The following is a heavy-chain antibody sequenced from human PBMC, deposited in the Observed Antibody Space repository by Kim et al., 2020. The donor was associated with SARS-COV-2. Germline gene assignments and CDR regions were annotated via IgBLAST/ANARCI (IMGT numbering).Heavy chain of an antibody. V-gene: IGHV4-34*01. CDR3: ARGRAGVVPAPVLGLGPFYDYYAMDV. CDR1: GGSFSDYN. D-gene: IGHD2-2*01. Sequence: SETLSLTCAVYGGSFSDYNWSWIRQPPGKGLEWIGEINHSESTNVSPSLKSRITISVDTSKSQFSLRLKSMTATDTAVYYCARGRAGVVPAPVLGLGPFYDYYAMDVWGRGTPVAVSS. J-gene: IGHJ6*02. CDR2: INHSEST.